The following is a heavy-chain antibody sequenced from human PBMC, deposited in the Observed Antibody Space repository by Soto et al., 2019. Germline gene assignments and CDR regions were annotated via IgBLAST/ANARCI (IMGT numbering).Heavy chain of an antibody. J-gene: IGHJ4*02. D-gene: IGHD3-3*01. CDR2: IYYSGST. CDR3: AIGRPDLITVFGVLIIGSFVY. CDR1: GGSISSYY. Sequence: PSETLSLTCTVSGGSISSYYWSWIRQPPGKGLEWIGYIYYSGSTNYNPSLKSRVTISVDTAKNQFSLKLCAVTAAATAVYYCAIGRPDLITVFGVLIIGSFVYWCQETLLSV. V-gene: IGHV4-59*01.